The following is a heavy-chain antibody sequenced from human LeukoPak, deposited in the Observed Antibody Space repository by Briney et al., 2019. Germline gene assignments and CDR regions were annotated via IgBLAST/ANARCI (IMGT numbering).Heavy chain of an antibody. D-gene: IGHD3-22*01. CDR1: GGTFSSYA. V-gene: IGHV1-69*01. J-gene: IGHJ4*02. CDR2: IIPIFGTA. CDR3: ARGGVSSGYSYYYFDY. Sequence: EASVKVSCKASGGTFSSYAISWVRQAPGQGLEWMGGIIPIFGTANYAQKFQGRVTITADESTSTAYMELSSLRSEDTAVYYCARGGVSSGYSYYYFDYWGQGTLVTVSS.